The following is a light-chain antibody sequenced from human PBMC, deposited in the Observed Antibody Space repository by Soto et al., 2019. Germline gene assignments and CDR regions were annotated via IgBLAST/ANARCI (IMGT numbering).Light chain of an antibody. CDR2: GAS. J-gene: IGKJ1*01. Sequence: EIVLTQSPGTLSLSPGERATLSCRASQSISSSYLAWYQQKPGQAPRLLIYGASSRATGIPDRFSGSGSGTEFTLTISRLEPEDFALYYCQQYGRSPRTFGQGTKVEIK. CDR1: QSISSSY. V-gene: IGKV3-20*01. CDR3: QQYGRSPRT.